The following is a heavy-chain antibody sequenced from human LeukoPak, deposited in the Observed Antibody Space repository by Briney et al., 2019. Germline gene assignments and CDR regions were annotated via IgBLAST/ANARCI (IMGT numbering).Heavy chain of an antibody. Sequence: SETLSLTCAVYGGSFSGYYWSWIRQPPGKGLEWIGYIYYSGSTNYNPSLKSRVTISVDTSKNQFSLKLSSVTAADTAVYYCAGVLSHYYDSSGYYGMDVWGQGTTVTVSS. CDR2: IYYSGST. CDR3: AGVLSHYYDSSGYYGMDV. V-gene: IGHV4-59*01. CDR1: GGSFSGYY. D-gene: IGHD3-22*01. J-gene: IGHJ6*02.